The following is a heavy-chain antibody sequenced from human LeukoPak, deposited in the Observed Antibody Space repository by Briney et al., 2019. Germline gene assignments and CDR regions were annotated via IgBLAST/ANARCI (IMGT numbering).Heavy chain of an antibody. J-gene: IGHJ4*02. CDR1: GYTFTGYY. V-gene: IGHV1-2*06. CDR3: ARGARVDTAMADLDY. D-gene: IGHD5-18*01. Sequence: ASVKVSCKASGYTFTGYYMHWVRQAPEQGLEWMGRINPTSGGTNYAQKFQGRVTMTRDTSISTAHMELSRLRSDDTAVFYCARGARVDTAMADLDYWGQGSLVTVSS. CDR2: INPTSGGT.